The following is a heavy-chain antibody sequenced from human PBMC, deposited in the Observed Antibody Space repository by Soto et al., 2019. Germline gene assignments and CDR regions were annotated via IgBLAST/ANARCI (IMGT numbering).Heavy chain of an antibody. Sequence: SETLSLTCAVSGGSIISNYWWAWIRQSPGEGLVWIGSIYHSGTTYYNPSLESRVIISVDTSENQFSLNLNSVTASDTAVYFCVSQRTTVITQAYFDYWGPGALVTVSS. V-gene: IGHV4-38-2*01. CDR3: VSQRTTVITQAYFDY. D-gene: IGHD4-4*01. CDR1: GGSIISNYW. J-gene: IGHJ4*02. CDR2: IYHSGTT.